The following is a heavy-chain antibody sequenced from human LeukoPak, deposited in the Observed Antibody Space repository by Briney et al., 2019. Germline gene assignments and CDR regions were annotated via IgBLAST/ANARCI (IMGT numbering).Heavy chain of an antibody. Sequence: SETLSLTCAVYGGSFSGYHWSWIRQPPGKGLEWIGEINHSGSTNYNPSLKSRVTISVDTSKNQFSLKLSSVTAADTAVYYCARGRIYYGSGSYYSSSYYYYYMDVWGKGTTVTVSS. D-gene: IGHD3-10*01. J-gene: IGHJ6*03. CDR3: ARGRIYYGSGSYYSSSYYYYYMDV. CDR1: GGSFSGYH. CDR2: INHSGST. V-gene: IGHV4-34*01.